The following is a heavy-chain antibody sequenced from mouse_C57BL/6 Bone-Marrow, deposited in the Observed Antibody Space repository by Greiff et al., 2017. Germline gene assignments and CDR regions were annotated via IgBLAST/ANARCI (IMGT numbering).Heavy chain of an antibody. CDR3: EREGNHPGAMDY. Sequence: QVQLQQPGAELVMPGASVKLSCKASGYTFTSYWMHWVKQRPGQGLEWIGEIDPSDSYTNYNQKFKGKSTLTVDKSSSTAYMQLSSLTSEDSAVYYCEREGNHPGAMDYWGRGTSVTVTS. V-gene: IGHV1-69*01. J-gene: IGHJ4*01. CDR2: IDPSDSYT. CDR1: GYTFTSYW.